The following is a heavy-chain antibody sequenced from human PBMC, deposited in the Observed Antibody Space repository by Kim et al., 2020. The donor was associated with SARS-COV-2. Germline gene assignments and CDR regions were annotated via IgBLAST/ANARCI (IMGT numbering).Heavy chain of an antibody. V-gene: IGHV4-34*01. Sequence: SETLSLTCAVYGGSFSGYYWSWIRQPPGKGLEWIGEINHSGSTNYNPSLKSRVTISVDTSKNQFSLKLSSVTAADTAVYYCARRRERRVYSSSSNYFDY. CDR3: ARRRERRVYSSSSNYFDY. CDR1: GGSFSGYY. J-gene: IGHJ4*01. D-gene: IGHD6-6*01. CDR2: INHSGST.